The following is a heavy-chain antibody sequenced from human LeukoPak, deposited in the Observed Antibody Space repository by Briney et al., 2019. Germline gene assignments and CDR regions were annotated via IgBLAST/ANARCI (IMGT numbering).Heavy chain of an antibody. J-gene: IGHJ4*02. CDR2: ISAYNGNT. CDR1: GGTFSSYA. V-gene: IGHV1-18*01. CDR3: ARYSSSWFELDY. D-gene: IGHD6-13*01. Sequence: ASVKVSCKASGGTFSSYAISWVRQAPGQGLEWMGWISAYNGNTNYAQKLQGRVTMTTDTSTSTAYMELRSLRSDDTAVYYCARYSSSWFELDYWGQGTLVTVSS.